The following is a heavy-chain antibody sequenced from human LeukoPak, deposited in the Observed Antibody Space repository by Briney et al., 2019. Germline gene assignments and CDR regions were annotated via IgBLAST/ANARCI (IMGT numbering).Heavy chain of an antibody. D-gene: IGHD6-13*01. J-gene: IGHJ4*02. Sequence: SETLSLTCTVSGGSISSKSYYWGWIRQPPGKGLEWIGSIFYSGNTYYNPSLKSRVTISVDTSKNQLSLRLSSVTAADTAVYYCARRDLGSSWSHFDHWGQGNLFTVSS. CDR3: ARRDLGSSWSHFDH. V-gene: IGHV4-39*01. CDR2: IFYSGNT. CDR1: GGSISSKSYY.